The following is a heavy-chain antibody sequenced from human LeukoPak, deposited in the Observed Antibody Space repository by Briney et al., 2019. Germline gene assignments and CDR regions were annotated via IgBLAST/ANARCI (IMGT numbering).Heavy chain of an antibody. CDR3: ARDSDIRVMDV. CDR1: GFTFSSYG. D-gene: IGHD3-10*01. V-gene: IGHV3-33*05. Sequence: GRSLRLSCAASGFTFSSYGMHWVRQAPGKGLEWVALISYDGSNKYYGDSVKGRFTISRDNSKNTLDLEMNSLRAEDSSVYYCARDSDIRVMDVWGQGTTVTVSS. J-gene: IGHJ6*02. CDR2: ISYDGSNK.